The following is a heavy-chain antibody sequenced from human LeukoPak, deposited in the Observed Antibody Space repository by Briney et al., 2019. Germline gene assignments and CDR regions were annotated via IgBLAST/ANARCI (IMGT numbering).Heavy chain of an antibody. V-gene: IGHV3-21*01. CDR2: ISISIRYI. CDR3: ARGPLGCSSTSCYEGYYGMDV. Sequence: GGSLRLSCAASGFTFSTYSMYWVRPALGKGLEWVSSISISIRYIHYADSVKGRSTISRDNAKNSLYLQMNSLGAEDTAVYYCARGPLGCSSTSCYEGYYGMDVWGQGTTVTVSS. D-gene: IGHD2-2*01. CDR1: GFTFSTYS. J-gene: IGHJ6*02.